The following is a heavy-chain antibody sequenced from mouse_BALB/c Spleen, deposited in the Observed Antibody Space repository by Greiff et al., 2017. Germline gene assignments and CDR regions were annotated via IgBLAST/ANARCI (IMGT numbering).Heavy chain of an antibody. CDR3: AREAGRRFDD. CDR2: ISSGSSTI. V-gene: IGHV5-17*02. Sequence: EVKLVESGGGLVQPGGSRKLSCAASGFTFSSFGMHWVRQAPEKGLEWVAYISSGSSTIYYADTVKGRFTISRDNPKNTLFLQMTSLRSEDTAMYYGAREAGRRFDDWGQGNTRT. CDR1: GFTFSSFG. D-gene: IGHD6-1*01. J-gene: IGHJ2*01.